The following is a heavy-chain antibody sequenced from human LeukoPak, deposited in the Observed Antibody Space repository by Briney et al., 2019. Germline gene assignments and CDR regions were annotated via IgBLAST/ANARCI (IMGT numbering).Heavy chain of an antibody. D-gene: IGHD3-3*01. V-gene: IGHV3-7*01. CDR2: IKQDGNEK. Sequence: PGGSLRLSCAASGFTFSSYWMSWVRQAPGKGLEWVANIKQDGNEKYYVDSVKGRFTISRDNAKNTLYLQMNSLRAEDTAVYYCARGRDFWSGYENWFDPWGQGTLVTVSS. CDR3: ARGRDFWSGYENWFDP. J-gene: IGHJ5*02. CDR1: GFTFSSYW.